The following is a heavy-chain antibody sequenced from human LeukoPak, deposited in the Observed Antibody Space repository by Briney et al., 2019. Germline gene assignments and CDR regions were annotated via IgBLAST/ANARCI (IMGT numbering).Heavy chain of an antibody. V-gene: IGHV4-39*01. CDR2: IYYSGST. CDR3: ARQGGSAIEY. J-gene: IGHJ4*02. CDR1: GGSISSSSYY. D-gene: IGHD3-16*01. Sequence: SETLSLTCTVSGGSISSSSYYWGWLRQPPGKGLEWIGSIYYSGSTYYNPSLKSRVTISVDTSKNQFSLKLSSVTAADTAVYYCARQGGSAIEYWGQGTLVTVSS.